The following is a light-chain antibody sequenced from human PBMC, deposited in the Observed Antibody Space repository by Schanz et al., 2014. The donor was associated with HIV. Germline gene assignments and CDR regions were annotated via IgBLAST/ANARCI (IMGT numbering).Light chain of an antibody. CDR3: QQYGSSPYT. CDR2: GAS. CDR1: QSVSTY. Sequence: EIVLTQSPATLSLSPGERATLSCRASQSVSTYLAWYHQKPGQAPRLLIYGASTRVTGIPDRFSGSGSGTDFTLTISRLEPEDFAVYYCQQYGSSPYTFGQGTKLEIK. J-gene: IGKJ2*01. V-gene: IGKV3-20*01.